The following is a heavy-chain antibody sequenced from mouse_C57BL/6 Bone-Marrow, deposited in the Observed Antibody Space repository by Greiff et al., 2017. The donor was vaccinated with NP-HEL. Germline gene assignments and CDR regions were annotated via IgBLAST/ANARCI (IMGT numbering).Heavy chain of an antibody. CDR2: IYPSDSET. D-gene: IGHD3-2*02. CDR1: GYTFTSYW. J-gene: IGHJ3*01. Sequence: QVQLQQPGAELVSPGSSVKLSCKASGYTFTSYWMDWVKQRPGQGLEWIGNIYPSDSETHYNQKFKDKATLTVDKSSSTAYMQLSSLTSEDSAVYYCARWTAQAFSWFAYWGQGTLVTVSA. CDR3: ARWTAQAFSWFAY. V-gene: IGHV1-61*01.